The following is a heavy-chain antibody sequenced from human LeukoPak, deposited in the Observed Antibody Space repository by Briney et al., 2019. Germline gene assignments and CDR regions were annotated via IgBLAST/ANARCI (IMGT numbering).Heavy chain of an antibody. V-gene: IGHV3-11*01. D-gene: IGHD6-13*01. Sequence: PGGSLRLSCAASGFTFDDYAMHWIRQAPGKGLEWVSYISSSGSTIYYADSVKGRFTISRDNAKNSLYLQMNSLRAEDTAVYYCARFSSSWYKYYYYGMDVWGQGTTVTVSS. CDR3: ARFSSSWYKYYYYGMDV. CDR1: GFTFDDYA. CDR2: ISSSGSTI. J-gene: IGHJ6*02.